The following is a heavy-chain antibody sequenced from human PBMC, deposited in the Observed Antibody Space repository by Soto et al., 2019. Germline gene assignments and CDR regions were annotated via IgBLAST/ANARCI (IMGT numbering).Heavy chain of an antibody. CDR1: GYAFTDYF. CDR3: ARVTMRAGNWFDP. CDR2: INPKSRGT. J-gene: IGHJ5*02. Sequence: ASVKVSCKASGYAFTDYFIHWVRQAPGQGFEWMGWINPKSRGTTYAQKFQGRVTMTRDTSNTTAYMELRGLRSDDTAIYYCARVTMRAGNWFDPWDEGTLVTVFS. V-gene: IGHV1-2*02. D-gene: IGHD1-1*01.